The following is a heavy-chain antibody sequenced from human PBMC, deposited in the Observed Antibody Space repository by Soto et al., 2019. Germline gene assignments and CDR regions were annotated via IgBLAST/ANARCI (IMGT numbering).Heavy chain of an antibody. CDR2: ITGSGGGT. D-gene: IGHD4-17*01. Sequence: EVQLLESGGRLVPPGGSLRLSCAGSRFSFSNYAMTWARQAPGEGLEWVSSITGSGGGTTYADSVKGRFTISRDNSKNLLYLQMYSVRADDTAVYYCSTDPNGDYIGAFDNWGQGTMVTVSS. J-gene: IGHJ3*02. CDR1: RFSFSNYA. CDR3: STDPNGDYIGAFDN. V-gene: IGHV3-23*01.